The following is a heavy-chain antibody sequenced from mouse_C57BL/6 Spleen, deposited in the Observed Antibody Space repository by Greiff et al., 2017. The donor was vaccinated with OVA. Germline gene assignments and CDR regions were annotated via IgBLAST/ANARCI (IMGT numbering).Heavy chain of an antibody. D-gene: IGHD1-1*01. J-gene: IGHJ2*01. CDR2: VYPYNGGT. Sequence: EVHLVESGPVLVKPGPSVKISCKASGFTFTDYYMHWVKQSHGKSLEWIGLVYPYNGGTSYNQKFKGKATLTVDTSSSTAYMELNSLTSEDSAVYYCARNYYGSSYDFDYWGQGTTLTVSS. CDR1: GFTFTDYY. V-gene: IGHV1-36*01. CDR3: ARNYYGSSYDFDY.